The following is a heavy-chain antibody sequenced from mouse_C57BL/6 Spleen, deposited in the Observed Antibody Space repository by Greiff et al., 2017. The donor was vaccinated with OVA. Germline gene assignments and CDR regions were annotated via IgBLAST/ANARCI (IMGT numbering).Heavy chain of an antibody. Sequence: VQLQQPGAELVMPGASVKLSCKASGYTFTSYWMHWVKQRPGQGLEWIGEIDPSDSYTNYNQKFKGKSTLTVDKSSSTAYMQLSSLTSEDSAVYYCARWIYAGAMDYGGQGTSVTVSS. D-gene: IGHD2-3*01. J-gene: IGHJ4*01. CDR2: IDPSDSYT. CDR1: GYTFTSYW. V-gene: IGHV1-69*01. CDR3: ARWIYAGAMDY.